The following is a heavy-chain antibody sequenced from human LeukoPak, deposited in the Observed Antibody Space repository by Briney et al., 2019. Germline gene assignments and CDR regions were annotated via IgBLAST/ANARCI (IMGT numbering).Heavy chain of an antibody. CDR2: ISSSSSCI. D-gene: IGHD6-6*01. CDR1: GFTFSSYS. V-gene: IGHV3-21*04. CDR3: AKHQEYSNSFFDY. J-gene: IGHJ4*02. Sequence: GGSLRLSCAASGFTFSSYSMNWVRQAPGKGLEWVSSISSSSSCIYYADSVKGRFTISRDNSKNTLYLQMNSLRAEDTAVYYCAKHQEYSNSFFDYWGQGTLVTVSS.